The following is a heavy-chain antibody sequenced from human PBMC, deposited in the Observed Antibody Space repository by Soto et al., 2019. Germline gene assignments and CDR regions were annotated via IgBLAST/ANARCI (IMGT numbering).Heavy chain of an antibody. CDR2: INAGNGNT. V-gene: IGHV1-3*05. D-gene: IGHD3-22*01. Sequence: QVQLVQSGAEEKKPGASVKVSCKASGYTFTSYAMHWVRQAPGQRLEWMGWINAGNGNTKYSQKFQGRVTITRDTSASTAYMELSSLRSEDTAVYYCARSSGYYLIDAYWGPGTLVTVSS. CDR1: GYTFTSYA. CDR3: ARSSGYYLIDAY. J-gene: IGHJ4*02.